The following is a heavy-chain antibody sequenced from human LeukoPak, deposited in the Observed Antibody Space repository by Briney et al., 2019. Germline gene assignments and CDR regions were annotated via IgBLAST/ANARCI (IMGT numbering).Heavy chain of an antibody. CDR1: GYTFTSYG. V-gene: IGHV1-18*01. D-gene: IGHD3-22*01. Sequence: ASVKVFCKASGYTFTSYGISWVRQAPGQGLEWMGWISAYNGNTNYAQKLQGRVTMTTDTSTSTAYMELRSLRSDDTAVYYCARDQYYYDSSGPGLLDAFDIWGQGTMVTVSS. CDR3: ARDQYYYDSSGPGLLDAFDI. CDR2: ISAYNGNT. J-gene: IGHJ3*02.